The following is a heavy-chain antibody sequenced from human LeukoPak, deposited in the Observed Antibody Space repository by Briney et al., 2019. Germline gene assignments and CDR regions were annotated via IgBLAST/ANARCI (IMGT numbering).Heavy chain of an antibody. Sequence: GASVKVSCKASGYTFTGYYMHWVRQAPGQGLEWMGWINPNSGGTNYAQKFQGRVTMTRDTSISTAYMELSRLRSDDTAVYYCAREVEYQLLYAFDIWGQGTMVTVSS. CDR1: GYTFTGYY. J-gene: IGHJ3*02. D-gene: IGHD2-2*02. CDR2: INPNSGGT. V-gene: IGHV1-2*02. CDR3: AREVEYQLLYAFDI.